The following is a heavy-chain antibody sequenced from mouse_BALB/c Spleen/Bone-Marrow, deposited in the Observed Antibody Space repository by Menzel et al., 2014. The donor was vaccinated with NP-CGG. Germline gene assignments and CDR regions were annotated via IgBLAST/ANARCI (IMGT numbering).Heavy chain of an antibody. CDR3: ASTTPKARYYTMDY. J-gene: IGHJ4*01. D-gene: IGHD1-2*01. CDR1: GYTFTSYI. CDR2: INPYNDGT. Sequence: VQLKDSGPELVKPGASVKMSCKASGYTFTSYIIHWVKQKPGQGLEWIGYINPYNDGTKYNENFKGKATLTSDKSSSTAYMEFNSLTPEDSAVYYCASTTPKARYYTMDYWGQGTSVTVSS. V-gene: IGHV1-14*01.